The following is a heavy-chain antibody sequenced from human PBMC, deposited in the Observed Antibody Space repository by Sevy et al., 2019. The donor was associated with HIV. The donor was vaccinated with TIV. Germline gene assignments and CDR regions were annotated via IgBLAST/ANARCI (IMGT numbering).Heavy chain of an antibody. CDR3: ARDGGTKYYEFWSGYYLNYYYYGMDV. J-gene: IGHJ6*02. D-gene: IGHD3-3*01. CDR1: GGSISSYY. Sequence: SETLSLTCTVSGGSISSYYWSWIRQPPGKGLEWIGYIYYSGSTNYNPSLKSRVTISVDTSKNQFSLRLSSVTAADTAVYYCARDGGTKYYEFWSGYYLNYYYYGMDVWGQGTTVTVSS. V-gene: IGHV4-59*01. CDR2: IYYSGST.